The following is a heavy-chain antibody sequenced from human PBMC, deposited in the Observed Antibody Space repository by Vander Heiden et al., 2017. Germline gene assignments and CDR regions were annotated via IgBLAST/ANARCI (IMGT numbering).Heavy chain of an antibody. CDR1: GFTFSSYS. CDR2: ISSSSTI. D-gene: IGHD3-3*01. Sequence: GFTFSSYSMNWVRQAPGKGLEWVSYISSSSTIYYADSVKGRFTISRDNAKNSLYLQMNSLRDEDTAVYYCARDPVYDFWSGYPPYYYYGMDVWGQGNTVTVSS. CDR3: ARDPVYDFWSGYPPYYYYGMDV. J-gene: IGHJ6*02. V-gene: IGHV3-48*02.